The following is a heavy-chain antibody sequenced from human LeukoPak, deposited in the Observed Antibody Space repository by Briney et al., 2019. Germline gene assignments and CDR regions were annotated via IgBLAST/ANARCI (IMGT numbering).Heavy chain of an antibody. J-gene: IGHJ6*02. Sequence: ASVKVSCKASGYIFTNYGFGWVRQAPGQGLEWMGWISAYNGYTNYAQNFQGRVTMTTDASTSTAYMELRSLRSDDTAVYYCVREVTMVRGVITFYHYNGMDVWGQGTAVTVSS. D-gene: IGHD3-10*01. CDR1: GYIFTNYG. CDR2: ISAYNGYT. CDR3: VREVTMVRGVITFYHYNGMDV. V-gene: IGHV1-18*01.